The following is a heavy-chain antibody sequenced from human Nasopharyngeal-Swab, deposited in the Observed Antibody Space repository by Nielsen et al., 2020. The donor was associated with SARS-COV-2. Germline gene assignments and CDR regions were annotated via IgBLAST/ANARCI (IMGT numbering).Heavy chain of an antibody. D-gene: IGHD2-2*01. CDR1: GFTFSSYE. V-gene: IGHV3-48*03. CDR2: ISSSGSTR. Sequence: GESLKISCAASGFTFSSYEMNWVRRAPGKGPEWVSYISSSGSTRYYADSVKGRFTISRDNAKNSLYLQMNSLRAEDTAVYYCARDYCSSTSCYDYWGQGTLVTVSS. J-gene: IGHJ4*02. CDR3: ARDYCSSTSCYDY.